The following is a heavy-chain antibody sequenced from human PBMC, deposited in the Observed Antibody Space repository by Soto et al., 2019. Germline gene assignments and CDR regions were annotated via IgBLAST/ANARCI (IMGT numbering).Heavy chain of an antibody. CDR3: ALNYYDSSGYGY. D-gene: IGHD3-22*01. CDR1: GYTFTSYG. V-gene: IGHV1-3*01. J-gene: IGHJ4*02. Sequence: GPSVKVSCKASGYTFTSYGISWVRQAPGQGLEWMGWINAGNGNTKYSQKFQGRVTITRDTSASTAYMELSSLRSEDTAVYYCALNYYDSSGYGYWGQGTLVTVSS. CDR2: INAGNGNT.